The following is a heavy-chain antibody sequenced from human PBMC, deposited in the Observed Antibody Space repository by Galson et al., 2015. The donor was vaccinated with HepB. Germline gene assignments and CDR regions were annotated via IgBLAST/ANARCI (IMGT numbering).Heavy chain of an antibody. CDR1: GGTFSSYT. Sequence: SVKVSCKASGGTFSSYTISWVRQAPGQGLEWMGRIIPILGIANYAQKFQGRVTITADKSTSTAYMELSSLRSEDTAVYYCARGLGYSGYASPSNYYYYGMDVWGQGTTVTVSS. V-gene: IGHV1-69*02. D-gene: IGHD5-12*01. CDR2: IIPILGIA. J-gene: IGHJ6*02. CDR3: ARGLGYSGYASPSNYYYYGMDV.